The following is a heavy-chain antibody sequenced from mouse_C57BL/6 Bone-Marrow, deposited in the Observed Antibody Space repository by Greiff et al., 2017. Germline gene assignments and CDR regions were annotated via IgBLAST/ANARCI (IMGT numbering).Heavy chain of an antibody. V-gene: IGHV5-6*01. CDR2: ISSGSSYN. D-gene: IGHD2-1*01. Sequence: EVQVVESGGGLVKPGGSLKLSCAASGFSFSSYGMSWVRQAPDKGLEWVATISSGSSYNYYPDSVKGRFTISRDNANNTLYLQMSRLKSEDTAMYYCARRHLLDRYYAMDYWGQGTSLTVSS. CDR3: ARRHLLDRYYAMDY. CDR1: GFSFSSYG. J-gene: IGHJ4*01.